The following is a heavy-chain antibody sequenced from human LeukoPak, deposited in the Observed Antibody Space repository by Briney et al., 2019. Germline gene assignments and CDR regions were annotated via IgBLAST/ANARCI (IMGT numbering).Heavy chain of an antibody. Sequence: GESLQISCKGSGYSFTSYWIGWVRQLPGKGLEWMGIIYPGDSDTRYSPSFQGQVTISADKSISTAYLQWSSLKASDTAMYYCARRYCSSTSCYKHSRGWFDPWGQGTLVTVSS. V-gene: IGHV5-51*01. CDR1: GYSFTSYW. CDR2: IYPGDSDT. D-gene: IGHD2-2*02. J-gene: IGHJ5*02. CDR3: ARRYCSSTSCYKHSRGWFDP.